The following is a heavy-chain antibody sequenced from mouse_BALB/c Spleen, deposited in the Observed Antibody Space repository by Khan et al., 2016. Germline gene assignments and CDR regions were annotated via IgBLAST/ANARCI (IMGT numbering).Heavy chain of an antibody. D-gene: IGHD1-2*01. CDR1: GYSITSCYG. CDR3: ARTARIKY. CDR2: ISYSGST. Sequence: EVQLQESGPGLVKPSQSLSLTCTVTGYSITSCYGWNWIRPFPGNKLEWMGYISYSGSTNYNPSLKSRISITRDTSKNQFFLQLNSVTTEDLATYYWARTARIKYWGQGTTLTVSS. J-gene: IGHJ2*01. V-gene: IGHV3-2*02.